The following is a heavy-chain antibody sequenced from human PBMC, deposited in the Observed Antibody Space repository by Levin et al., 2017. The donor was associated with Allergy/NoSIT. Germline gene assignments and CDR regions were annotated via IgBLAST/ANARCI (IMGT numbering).Heavy chain of an antibody. CDR3: ARRDPYSSSWYSGAFDI. Sequence: GSLRLSCAVYGGSFSGYYWSWIRQPPGKGLEWIGEINHSGSTNYNPSLKSRVTISVDTSKNQFSLKLSSVTAADTAVYYCARRDPYSSSWYSGAFDIWGQGTMVTVSS. D-gene: IGHD6-13*01. CDR2: INHSGST. V-gene: IGHV4-34*01. J-gene: IGHJ3*02. CDR1: GGSFSGYY.